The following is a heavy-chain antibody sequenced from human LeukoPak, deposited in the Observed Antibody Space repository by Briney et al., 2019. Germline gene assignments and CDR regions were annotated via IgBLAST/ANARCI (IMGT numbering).Heavy chain of an antibody. Sequence: GGSLRLSCAASGFTFSSYAMSWVRQAPGKGLEWVSAISGSGGSTYYADSVKGRFTISRDNSKNTLYLQMNSLRAEDTAVYYCARDKYGDLHSPFDYWGQGTLVTVSS. CDR3: ARDKYGDLHSPFDY. CDR2: ISGSGGST. J-gene: IGHJ4*02. CDR1: GFTFSSYA. V-gene: IGHV3-23*01. D-gene: IGHD4-17*01.